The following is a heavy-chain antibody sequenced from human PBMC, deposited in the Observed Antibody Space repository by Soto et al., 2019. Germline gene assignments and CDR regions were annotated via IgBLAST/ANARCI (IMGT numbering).Heavy chain of an antibody. D-gene: IGHD6-6*01. CDR2: INSDGSST. V-gene: IGHV3-74*01. CDR1: GFTFSSYW. CDR3: ARERLGAARVNWFDP. J-gene: IGHJ5*02. Sequence: GGSLRLSCAASGFTFSSYWMHWVRQAPGKGLVWVSRINSDGSSTSYADSVKGRFTISRDNAKNKLYLQMNSLRAEDTAVYYCARERLGAARVNWFDPWGQGTLVTVSS.